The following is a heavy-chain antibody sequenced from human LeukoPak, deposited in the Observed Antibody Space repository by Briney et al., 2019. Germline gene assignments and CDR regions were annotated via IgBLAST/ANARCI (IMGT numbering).Heavy chain of an antibody. J-gene: IGHJ4*02. CDR1: GFTFSSYS. V-gene: IGHV3-21*01. Sequence: PGGSLRPSCAASGFTFSSYSMNWVRQAPGKGLEWVSSISSSSSYIYYADSVKGRFTISRDNAKNSLYLQTNSLRAEDTAVYYCASAKAGILDYWGQGTLVTVSS. CDR2: ISSSSSYI. D-gene: IGHD6-13*01. CDR3: ASAKAGILDY.